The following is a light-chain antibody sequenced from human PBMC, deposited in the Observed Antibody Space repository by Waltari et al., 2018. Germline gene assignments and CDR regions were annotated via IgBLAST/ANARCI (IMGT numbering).Light chain of an antibody. V-gene: IGKV4-1*01. CDR2: WAS. CDR1: QRVLYSSHHKDY. CDR3: QQYYSTPLT. J-gene: IGKJ4*01. Sequence: DIVMTQSPDSLAVSLGERATINCTSSQRVLYSSHHKDYLAWYQQKPGQPPKLLIYWASTRESGVPDRFSGSGSGTDFTLTISSLQAEDVAVYYCQQYYSTPLTFGGGTKVEIK.